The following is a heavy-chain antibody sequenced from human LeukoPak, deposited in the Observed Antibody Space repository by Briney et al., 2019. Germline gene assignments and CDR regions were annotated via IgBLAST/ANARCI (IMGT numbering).Heavy chain of an antibody. CDR2: IYYSGST. V-gene: IGHV4-59*01. J-gene: IGHJ4*02. CDR1: GGSISIYY. Sequence: PSETLSLTCTVSGGSISIYYWSWIRQPPGKGLEWIGYIYYSGSTNYNPSLKSRVTISVDTSKNQFSLKLSSVTAADTAVYYCAITKGDSGAFDYWGQGTLVTVSS. D-gene: IGHD3-10*01. CDR3: AITKGDSGAFDY.